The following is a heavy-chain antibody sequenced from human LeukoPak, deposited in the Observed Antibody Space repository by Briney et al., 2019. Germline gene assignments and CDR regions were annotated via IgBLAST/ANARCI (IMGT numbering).Heavy chain of an antibody. CDR3: ARKGFGELLGSFDY. CDR2: INPSGGST. J-gene: IGHJ4*02. V-gene: IGHV1-46*01. D-gene: IGHD3-10*01. CDR1: GYTFTSYY. Sequence: ASVKVSCKASGYTFTSYYMHWVRQAPGQGLEWMGIINPSGGSTSYAQKFQGRVTITADESTSTAYMELSSLRSEDTAVYYCARKGFGELLGSFDYWGQGTLVTVSS.